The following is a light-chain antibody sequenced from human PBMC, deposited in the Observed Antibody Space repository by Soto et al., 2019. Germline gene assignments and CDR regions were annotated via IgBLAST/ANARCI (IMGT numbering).Light chain of an antibody. CDR1: SSGVGGYNY. CDR3: SSYTGGNPSYV. V-gene: IGLV2-14*01. Sequence: QSALTQPASVSGSPGQSITISCTGTSSGVGGYNYVSWYQQHPGKAPKIIIYEVTNRPSGVSNRFSGSKSGNTASLTISGLQAEDDADYYCSSYTGGNPSYVFGTGTKVTVL. J-gene: IGLJ1*01. CDR2: EVT.